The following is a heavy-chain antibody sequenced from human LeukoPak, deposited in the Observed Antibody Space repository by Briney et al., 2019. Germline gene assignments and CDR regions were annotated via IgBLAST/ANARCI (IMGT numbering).Heavy chain of an antibody. CDR1: GFTFSSYW. D-gene: IGHD6-19*01. CDR3: ARGMSGWYYSDFQH. Sequence: GGSLRLSCAASGFTFSSYWMSWVRQAPGRGLEGGANIKQDGSEKYYVDSVKGRFTISRDNAKNSLYLQMNSLRAEDTAVYYCARGMSGWYYSDFQHWGQGTLVTVSS. V-gene: IGHV3-7*01. J-gene: IGHJ1*01. CDR2: IKQDGSEK.